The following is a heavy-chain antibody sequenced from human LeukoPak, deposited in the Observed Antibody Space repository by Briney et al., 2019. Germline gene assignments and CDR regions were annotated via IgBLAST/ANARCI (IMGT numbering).Heavy chain of an antibody. CDR1: GFPFSSSW. J-gene: IGHJ4*02. Sequence: GGSRILSGAGSGFPFSSSWLTWVRQAPGKGLEWLANITQDEGENYYADSVKGRFTVSRDNAKNSLYLQMSSLRAEDTAVYYCARLRSVAGYDYWGQGTLVTVSS. CDR3: ARLRSVAGYDY. D-gene: IGHD6-19*01. V-gene: IGHV3-7*05. CDR2: ITQDEGEN.